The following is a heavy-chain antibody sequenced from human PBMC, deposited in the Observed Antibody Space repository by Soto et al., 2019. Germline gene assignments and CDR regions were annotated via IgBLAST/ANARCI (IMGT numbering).Heavy chain of an antibody. J-gene: IGHJ6*02. CDR2: TYYRSKWYN. CDR1: GDSVSSNSAA. D-gene: IGHD3-10*01. Sequence: SQTLSLTCAISGDSVSSNSAAWNWIRQSPSRGLEWLGRTYYRSKWYNDYAVSVKSRITINPDTSKNQFSLQLNSVTPEDTAVYYCARDVLLWFGESRGMDVWGQGTTVTVSS. CDR3: ARDVLLWFGESRGMDV. V-gene: IGHV6-1*01.